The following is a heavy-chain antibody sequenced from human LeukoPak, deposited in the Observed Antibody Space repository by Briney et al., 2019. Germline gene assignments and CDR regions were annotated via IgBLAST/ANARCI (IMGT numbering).Heavy chain of an antibody. CDR2: ISSSSSYI. Sequence: GGSLRLSCAASGFTFSSYSMNWVRQAPGEGLEWVSSISSSSSYIYYADSVKGRFTISRDNAKNSLYLQMNSLRAEDTAVYYCARRPATHQWLVHPHDYWGQGTLVTVSS. CDR3: ARRPATHQWLVHPHDY. CDR1: GFTFSSYS. D-gene: IGHD6-19*01. V-gene: IGHV3-21*01. J-gene: IGHJ4*02.